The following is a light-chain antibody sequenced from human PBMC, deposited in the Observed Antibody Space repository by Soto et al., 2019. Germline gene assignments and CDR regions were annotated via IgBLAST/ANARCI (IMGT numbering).Light chain of an antibody. CDR3: NSYTSSSTLVV. V-gene: IGLV2-14*01. Sequence: QSALTQPASVSGSPGQSITISCTGTSSDVSGYNYVSWYQQHPGKAPKLIIYDVSNRPSGVSNRFSGSKSGNTASLTISGLQAEDEADYYCNSYTSSSTLVVFGGGTKVTVL. CDR2: DVS. J-gene: IGLJ2*01. CDR1: SSDVSGYNY.